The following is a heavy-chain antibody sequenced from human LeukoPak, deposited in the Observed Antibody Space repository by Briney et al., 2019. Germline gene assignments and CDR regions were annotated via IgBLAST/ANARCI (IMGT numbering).Heavy chain of an antibody. CDR1: GGTFSSYA. CDR2: MNPNSGNT. V-gene: IGHV1-8*03. D-gene: IGHD3-10*01. J-gene: IGHJ5*02. Sequence: ASVKVSCKASGGTFSSYAISWVRQATGQGLEWMGWMNPNSGNTGYAQKFQGRVTITRNTSISTAYMELSSLRSEDTAVYYCARESQAGDWFDPWGQGTLVTVSS. CDR3: ARESQAGDWFDP.